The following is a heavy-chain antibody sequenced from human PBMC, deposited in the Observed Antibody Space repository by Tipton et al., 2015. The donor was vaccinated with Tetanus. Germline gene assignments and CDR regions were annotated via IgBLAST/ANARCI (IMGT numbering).Heavy chain of an antibody. CDR2: ISYSGST. J-gene: IGHJ4*02. Sequence: TLSLTCTVSGGSVRSGDYYWNWIRQPPGKGLEWIGYISYSGSTNSNYSLKSRITISQDTSKNQFSLKLTSVTAADTAVYYCAKSDRVTRTSWYFHDWGQGTLVTVSS. CDR1: GGSVRSGDYY. V-gene: IGHV4-61*08. CDR3: AKSDRVTRTSWYFHD. D-gene: IGHD2-2*01.